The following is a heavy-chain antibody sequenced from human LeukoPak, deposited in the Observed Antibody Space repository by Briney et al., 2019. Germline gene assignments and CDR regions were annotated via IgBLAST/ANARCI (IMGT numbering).Heavy chain of an antibody. V-gene: IGHV3-74*01. Sequence: GGSLRLSCAASGFTFSSFWMHWVRQAPGKGLVWVSRINSDGGTTHYADSVKGRFTISRDNAKNSLYLQMNSLRAEDTAVYYCARDPSGSNWFDPWGQGTLVTVSS. J-gene: IGHJ5*02. CDR1: GFTFSSFW. CDR3: ARDPSGSNWFDP. D-gene: IGHD1-26*01. CDR2: INSDGGTT.